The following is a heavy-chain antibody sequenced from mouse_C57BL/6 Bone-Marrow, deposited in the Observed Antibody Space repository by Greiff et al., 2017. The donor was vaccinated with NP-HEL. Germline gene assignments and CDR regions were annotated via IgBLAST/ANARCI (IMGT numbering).Heavy chain of an antibody. V-gene: IGHV1-80*01. CDR1: GYAFSSYW. CDR3: ARLVGSSYDYVDY. Sequence: QVQLKQSGAELVKPGASVKISCKASGYAFSSYWMNWVKQRPGKGLEWIGQIYPGDGDTNYNGKFKGKATLTADKSSSTAYMQLSSLTSEDSAVYFCARLVGSSYDYVDYWGQGTTLTVSS. J-gene: IGHJ2*01. CDR2: IYPGDGDT. D-gene: IGHD1-1*01.